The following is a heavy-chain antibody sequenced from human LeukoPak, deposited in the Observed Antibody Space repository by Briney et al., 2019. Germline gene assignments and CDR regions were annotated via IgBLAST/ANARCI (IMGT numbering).Heavy chain of an antibody. CDR2: INHSGST. J-gene: IGHJ2*01. V-gene: IGHV4-34*01. CDR3: ARGFLNRKRVAATPYWYFDL. D-gene: IGHD2-15*01. CDR1: GGSFSGYY. Sequence: SETLSLTCAVYGGSFSGYYWSWIRQPPGKGLEWIGEINHSGSTNYNPSLKSRVTISVDTSKNQFSLKLSSVTAADTAAYYCARGFLNRKRVAATPYWYFDLWGRGTLVTVSS.